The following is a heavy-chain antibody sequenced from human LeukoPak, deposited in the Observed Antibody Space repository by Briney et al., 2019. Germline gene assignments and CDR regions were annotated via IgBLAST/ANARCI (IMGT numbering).Heavy chain of an antibody. Sequence: GSLRLSCAASGFTFSSYWMSWARQAPGKGLEWVANIKQDGSEKYYVDSVKGRFTISRDNAKNSLYLQMNSLRAEDTAVYYCARGPLTGSGYDWLFDYWGQGTLVTVSS. D-gene: IGHD5-12*01. CDR1: GFTFSSYW. CDR3: ARGPLTGSGYDWLFDY. J-gene: IGHJ4*02. V-gene: IGHV3-7*03. CDR2: IKQDGSEK.